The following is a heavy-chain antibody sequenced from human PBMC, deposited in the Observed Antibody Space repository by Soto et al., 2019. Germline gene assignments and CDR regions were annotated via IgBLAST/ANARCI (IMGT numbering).Heavy chain of an antibody. CDR2: IDPSDSQT. V-gene: IGHV5-10-1*01. CDR3: ARQIYDSDTGPNFRYYFDS. Sequence: PWESLKISCKGSGYSFAGYWITWVRQKPGKGLEWMGRIDPSDSQTYYSPSFRGHVTISVTKSITTVFLQWSSLRASDTAMYYCARQIYDSDTGPNFRYYFDSWGQGTPVTVSS. J-gene: IGHJ4*02. CDR1: GYSFAGYW. D-gene: IGHD3-22*01.